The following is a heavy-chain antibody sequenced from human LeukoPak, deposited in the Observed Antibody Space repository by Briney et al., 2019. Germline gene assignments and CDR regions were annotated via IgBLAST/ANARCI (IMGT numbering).Heavy chain of an antibody. CDR3: AKDRSGWGDAFDI. CDR2: ISWNSGSI. V-gene: IGHV3-9*01. J-gene: IGHJ3*02. D-gene: IGHD6-19*01. Sequence: GRSLRLSCAASGFTFDDYAMHWVRQAPGKGLEWVSGISWNSGSIGYADSVKGRFTISRDNAKNSLYLQMNSLRAEDTALYYCAKDRSGWGDAFDIWGQGTMVTVSS. CDR1: GFTFDDYA.